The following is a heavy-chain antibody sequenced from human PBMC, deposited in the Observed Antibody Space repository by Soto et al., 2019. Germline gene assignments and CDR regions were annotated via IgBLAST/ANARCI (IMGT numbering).Heavy chain of an antibody. V-gene: IGHV4-38-2*01. CDR2: IYHSGST. Sequence: PSETLSLTCAVSGYSISSGYYWGWIRQPPGKGLEWIGSIYHSGSTYYNPSLKSRVTISVDTSKNQFSLKLSSVPAADTAVYYCERYQTNTLPAPHYDFWSGYALPPHNTRWFDPWGQGTLVTVSS. CDR1: GYSISSGYY. CDR3: ERYQTNTLPAPHYDFWSGYALPPHNTRWFDP. D-gene: IGHD3-3*01. J-gene: IGHJ5*02.